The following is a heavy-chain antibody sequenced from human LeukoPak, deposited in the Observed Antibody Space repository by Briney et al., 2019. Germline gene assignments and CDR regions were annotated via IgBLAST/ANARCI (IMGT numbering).Heavy chain of an antibody. D-gene: IGHD6-13*01. V-gene: IGHV1-2*02. CDR1: GYTFTGYY. CDR2: INPNSGGT. J-gene: IGHJ4*02. Sequence: ASVKVSCKASGYTFTGYYMHWVRQAPGQGLEWMGWINPNSGGTNYAQKFQGRVTMTRDTSISTAYMELSRLRSDDTAVYYCARSPSTGYSSSWQLYYFDYWGQGTLVTVSS. CDR3: ARSPSTGYSSSWQLYYFDY.